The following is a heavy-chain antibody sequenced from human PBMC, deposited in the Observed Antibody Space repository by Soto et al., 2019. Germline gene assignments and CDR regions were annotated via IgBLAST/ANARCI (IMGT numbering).Heavy chain of an antibody. Sequence: QLQLQESGPGLVKPSETLSLTCTVSGGSISSSSYYWGWIRQPPGKGLEWIGSIYYSGSTYYNPSLKSRVTISVDTSKNTFSLKLSSVTAADTAVYYCARLTPPLYYDYVWGSYRSAYYFDYWGQGTLVTVSS. CDR2: IYYSGST. CDR1: GGSISSSSYY. V-gene: IGHV4-39*01. CDR3: ARLTPPLYYDYVWGSYRSAYYFDY. J-gene: IGHJ4*02. D-gene: IGHD3-16*02.